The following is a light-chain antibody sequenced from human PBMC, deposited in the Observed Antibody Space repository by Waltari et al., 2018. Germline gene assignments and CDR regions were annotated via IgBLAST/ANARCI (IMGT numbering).Light chain of an antibody. J-gene: IGLJ7*01. CDR3: GTWDSSLSGAV. CDR1: PSNLWNIY. CDR2: EDS. Sequence: QSVLTQPPSVSAAPAQRVTISCSGGPSNLWNIYVLWYRQFPGTAPKLLIYEDSERPPGVNGRFSGAKSGTSATLDITGLQAGDEADYYCGTWDSSLSGAVFGGGTQLTVL. V-gene: IGLV1-51*02.